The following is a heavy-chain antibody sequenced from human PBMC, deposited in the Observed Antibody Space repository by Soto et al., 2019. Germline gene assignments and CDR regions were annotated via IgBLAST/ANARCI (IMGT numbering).Heavy chain of an antibody. CDR3: AGGRGSSWYLGHGLDV. V-gene: IGHV3-21*01. CDR1: GFTFSSYS. Sequence: PGGSLRLSCAASGFTFSSYSMNWVRQAPGKGLEWVSSISSTSSHIYYADSLKGRFTISRDNAINSLYLRLSSLRAEDTAVYYCAGGRGSSWYLGHGLDVWGQGTTVTVSS. D-gene: IGHD6-13*01. CDR2: ISSTSSHI. J-gene: IGHJ6*02.